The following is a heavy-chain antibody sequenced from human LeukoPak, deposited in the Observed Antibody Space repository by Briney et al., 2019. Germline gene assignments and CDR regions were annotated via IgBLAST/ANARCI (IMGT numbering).Heavy chain of an antibody. D-gene: IGHD6-19*01. CDR2: IYWDDDK. CDR3: AHRYSSGWYDYIDY. CDR1: GFSLSTSRVG. Sequence: SGPTLVKPTQTRTLTCTFSGFSLSTSRVGGGWIRQPPGKALEWLALIYWDDDKRYSPSLKSRLTITKDTSKNQVVLTMTNMDPVDTATYYSAHRYSSGWYDYIDYWGQGTLVTVSS. V-gene: IGHV2-5*02. J-gene: IGHJ4*02.